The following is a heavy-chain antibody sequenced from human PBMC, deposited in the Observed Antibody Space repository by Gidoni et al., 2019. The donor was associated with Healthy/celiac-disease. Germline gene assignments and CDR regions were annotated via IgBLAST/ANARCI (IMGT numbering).Heavy chain of an antibody. D-gene: IGHD6-19*01. J-gene: IGHJ3*02. Sequence: VQLVESGGGVVPPGRSLRLSCAASRFTISNYGMHWVRQAPGKGLEWVAVISYDGSNKYYADSVKGRFTISRDNSKNTLYLQMNSLRAEDTAVYYCAKDSYQWLAYPDAFDIWGQGTMVTVSS. CDR2: ISYDGSNK. CDR1: RFTISNYG. CDR3: AKDSYQWLAYPDAFDI. V-gene: IGHV3-30*18.